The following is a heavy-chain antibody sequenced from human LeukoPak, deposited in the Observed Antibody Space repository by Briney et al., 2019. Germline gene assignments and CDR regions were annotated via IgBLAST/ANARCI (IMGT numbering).Heavy chain of an antibody. CDR3: ARVVRYFDWLGAFDI. Sequence: SETLSLTCAVYGGSFSGYYWTWIRQPPGKGLEWIGEIDHSGSTKYNPSLKSRVTISGDTSKNQFSLKLSSVTAADTAVYYCARVVRYFDWLGAFDIWGQGTMVTVSS. CDR1: GGSFSGYY. D-gene: IGHD3-9*01. CDR2: IDHSGST. V-gene: IGHV4-34*01. J-gene: IGHJ3*02.